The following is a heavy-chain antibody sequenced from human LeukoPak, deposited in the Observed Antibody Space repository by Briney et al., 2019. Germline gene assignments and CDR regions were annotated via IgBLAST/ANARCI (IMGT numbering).Heavy chain of an antibody. Sequence: GGSLRLSCAASGFTFSSYAMHWVRQAPGKGLEWVAVISYDGSNKYYADSVKGRFTISRDNSKNTLYLQMNSLRAEDTAVYYCARDRNGYGVRYMDVWGKGTTVTVSS. J-gene: IGHJ6*03. V-gene: IGHV3-30*04. CDR1: GFTFSSYA. D-gene: IGHD6-25*01. CDR2: ISYDGSNK. CDR3: ARDRNGYGVRYMDV.